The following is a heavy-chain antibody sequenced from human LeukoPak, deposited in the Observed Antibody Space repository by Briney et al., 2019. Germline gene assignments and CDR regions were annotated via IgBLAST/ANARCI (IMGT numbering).Heavy chain of an antibody. D-gene: IGHD6-19*01. Sequence: GGSLRLSCAASGFTFSSYSMNWVRRAPGKGLEWVSSISSSSSYIYYADSVKGRFTISRDNAKNSLYLQMNSLRAEDTAVYYCARGHIAVAQGDAFDIWGQGTMVTVSS. V-gene: IGHV3-21*04. CDR3: ARGHIAVAQGDAFDI. CDR1: GFTFSSYS. J-gene: IGHJ3*02. CDR2: ISSSSSYI.